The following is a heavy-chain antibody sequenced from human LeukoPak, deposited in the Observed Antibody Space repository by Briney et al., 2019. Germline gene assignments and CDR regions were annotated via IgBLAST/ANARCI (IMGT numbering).Heavy chain of an antibody. CDR2: ISSSNNYI. CDR3: ARTAVHVAAVSWFDP. J-gene: IGHJ5*02. Sequence: GGSLRLSCAASGFTFGSYSMNWVRQAPGKGLEWVSSISSSNNYIYYADSVKGRFTISRDNAKNSLYLQMNSLRAEDTAVYYCARTAVHVAAVSWFDPWGQGTLVTVSS. V-gene: IGHV3-21*01. CDR1: GFTFGSYS. D-gene: IGHD6-13*01.